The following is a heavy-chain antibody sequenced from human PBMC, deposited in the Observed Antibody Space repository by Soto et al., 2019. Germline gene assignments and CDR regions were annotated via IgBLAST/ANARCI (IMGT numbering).Heavy chain of an antibody. CDR1: GYSLTSYD. CDR3: ARRFLEWLPTYYYYYYMDV. Sequence: ASVKVSCKASGYSLTSYDINWVRQATGQGREWMGWMNPNSGNTGYAQKFQGRVTMTRNTSISTAYMELSSLRSEDTAVYYCARRFLEWLPTYYYYYYMDVWGKGTTVTVSS. D-gene: IGHD3-3*01. V-gene: IGHV1-8*01. CDR2: MNPNSGNT. J-gene: IGHJ6*03.